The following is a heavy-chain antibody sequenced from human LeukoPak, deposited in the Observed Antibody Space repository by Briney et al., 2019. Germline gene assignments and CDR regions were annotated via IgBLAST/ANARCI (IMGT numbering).Heavy chain of an antibody. J-gene: IGHJ4*02. V-gene: IGHV1-8*02. D-gene: IGHD6-13*01. CDR2: MNPNSGNT. CDR3: ARAAPSSSWYFGSRGH. Sequence: ASVKVSCKASGYTFTGYYMHWVRQATGQGLAWMGWMNPNSGNTGYAQKLQGRVTMTTDTSTSTAYMELRSLRSDDTAVYYCARAAPSSSWYFGSRGHWGQGTLVTVSS. CDR1: GYTFTGYY.